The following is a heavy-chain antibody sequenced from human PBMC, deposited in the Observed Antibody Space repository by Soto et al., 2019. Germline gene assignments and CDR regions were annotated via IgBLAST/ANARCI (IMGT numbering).Heavy chain of an antibody. CDR3: AREGSAVVSCDY. D-gene: IGHD2-15*01. V-gene: IGHV1-2*07. CDR2: INPNSGDT. Sequence: ASVNVSCKASGYTFTGYSLHWVRQAPGQGLEWVGWINPNSGDTQYAHKFQGRVILTRDTSISTVYMELSGMKSDDTAVYYCAREGSAVVSCDYWGQATLDTVS. J-gene: IGHJ4*02. CDR1: GYTFTGYS.